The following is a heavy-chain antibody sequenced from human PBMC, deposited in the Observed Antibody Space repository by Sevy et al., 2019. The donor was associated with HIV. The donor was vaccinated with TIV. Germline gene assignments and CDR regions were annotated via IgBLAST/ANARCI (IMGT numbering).Heavy chain of an antibody. V-gene: IGHV1-8*01. J-gene: IGHJ6*02. CDR3: ARSIAAAGTGYYYGMDV. D-gene: IGHD6-13*01. CDR1: GYTFTSYD. CDR2: MNPNSGNT. Sequence: ASVKVSYKASGYTFTSYDINWVRQATGQGLEWMGWMNPNSGNTGYAQKFQGRVTMTRNTSISTAYMELSSLRSEDTAVYYCARSIAAAGTGYYYGMDVWGQGTTVTVSS.